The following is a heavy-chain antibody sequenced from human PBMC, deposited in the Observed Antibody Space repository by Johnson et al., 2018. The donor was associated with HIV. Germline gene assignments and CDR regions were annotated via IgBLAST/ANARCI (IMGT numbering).Heavy chain of an antibody. V-gene: IGHV3-30-3*01. D-gene: IGHD3-3*01. CDR3: ARIRSGLKPGDAFDI. Sequence: QVQLVESGGGLVQPGGSLRLSCAASGFTFSSYAMHWVRQAPGKGLEWVAVISYDGSNKYYADSVKGRFTISRDNSKNTLYLQMNSLRAEDTAVYYCARIRSGLKPGDAFDIWGQGTMVTVSS. CDR2: ISYDGSNK. J-gene: IGHJ3*02. CDR1: GFTFSSYA.